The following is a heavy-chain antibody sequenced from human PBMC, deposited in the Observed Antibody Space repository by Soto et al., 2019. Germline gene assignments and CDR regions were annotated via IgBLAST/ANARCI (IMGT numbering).Heavy chain of an antibody. CDR2: ISSSGTSA. J-gene: IGHJ4*02. CDR3: ARDRVAVTGQNFDY. D-gene: IGHD6-19*01. CDR1: GFTFSAFY. Sequence: QVQLEESGGGLVKPGGSLRLSCAASGFTFSAFYMSWIRQAPGKGLEYISYISSSGTSANYADSVKGRFTISRDNAKNSLYLQMTSLRAKDPAVYYCARDRVAVTGQNFDYWGQGARVTASS. V-gene: IGHV3-11*05.